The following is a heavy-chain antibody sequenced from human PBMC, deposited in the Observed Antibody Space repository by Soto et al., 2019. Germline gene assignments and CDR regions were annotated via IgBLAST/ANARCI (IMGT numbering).Heavy chain of an antibody. D-gene: IGHD6-19*01. Sequence: QVQLQESGPGLVRPSETLSLTCTVSSDSISSYYWIWIRQSPGKGLEWIGYTDYSGNTNYNPSLKSRVTIAGDTSKTQFSLRLSSVTAADTAVYYCARAVGDPLYYLDYWGQGNLVTVSS. CDR2: TDYSGNT. V-gene: IGHV4-59*08. J-gene: IGHJ4*02. CDR1: SDSISSYY. CDR3: ARAVGDPLYYLDY.